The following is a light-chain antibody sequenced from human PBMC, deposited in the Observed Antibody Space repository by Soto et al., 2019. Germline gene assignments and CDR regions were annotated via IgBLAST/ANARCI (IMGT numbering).Light chain of an antibody. Sequence: DIQMTQSPSPLSASVGDRVTISCRANQSISNHLNWYQQKPGKAPNLLIYAASSLQSGVPSRFSGSGSGTDFTLTISSLQREDFATYYCQQSYSSWWTFGQGTKVDTK. CDR2: AAS. CDR1: QSISNH. V-gene: IGKV1-39*01. J-gene: IGKJ1*01. CDR3: QQSYSSWWT.